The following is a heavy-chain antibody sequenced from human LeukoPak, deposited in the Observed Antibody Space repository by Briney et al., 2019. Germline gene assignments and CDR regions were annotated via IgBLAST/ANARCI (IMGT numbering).Heavy chain of an antibody. CDR2: ISSSSSYI. D-gene: IGHD3-16*02. CDR3: AREAQGRPAQDRDYVWGRYRYTDY. CDR1: GFTFSSYS. Sequence: PGGSLRLSCAASGFTFSSYSMNWVRQAPGKGLEWVSSISSSSSYIYYADSVKGRFAISGDNAKNSLYLQMNSLRAEDTAVYYCAREAQGRPAQDRDYVWGRYRYTDYWGQGTLVTVSS. V-gene: IGHV3-21*01. J-gene: IGHJ4*02.